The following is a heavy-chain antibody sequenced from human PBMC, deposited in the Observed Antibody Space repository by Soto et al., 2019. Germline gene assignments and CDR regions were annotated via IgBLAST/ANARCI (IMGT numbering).Heavy chain of an antibody. D-gene: IGHD5-18*01. J-gene: IGHJ6*02. Sequence: VGSLRVSCAASGFTFSSYAMHWVRQAPGKGLEWVAVISYDGSNKYYADSVKGRFTISRDNSKNTLYLQMNSLRAEDTAVYYCAREDRIQLWSFYYYYGMDAWGQGTTVTVSS. V-gene: IGHV3-30-3*01. CDR1: GFTFSSYA. CDR3: AREDRIQLWSFYYYYGMDA. CDR2: ISYDGSNK.